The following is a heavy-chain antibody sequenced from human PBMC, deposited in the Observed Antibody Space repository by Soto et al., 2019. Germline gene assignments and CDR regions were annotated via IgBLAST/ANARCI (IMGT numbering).Heavy chain of an antibody. CDR3: AALRYPDYYSDY. CDR2: IYYSGTT. V-gene: IGHV4-59*08. Sequence: TSETLSLTCPVSSDSISSHYWSWVRQAPGKGLEWIGYIYYSGTTNYNPSLRSRVTISADTSKKQFSLKLSSVTAADTAVYYCAALRYPDYYSDYWGQGTLVTVSS. D-gene: IGHD3-9*01. CDR1: SDSISSHY. J-gene: IGHJ4*02.